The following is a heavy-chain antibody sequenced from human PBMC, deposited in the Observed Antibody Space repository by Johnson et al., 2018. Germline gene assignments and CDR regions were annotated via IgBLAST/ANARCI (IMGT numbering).Heavy chain of an antibody. Sequence: QVQLVQSGPGLVKPSETLSLTCTVSGGSMSGFFWSWIRQPPAKGLEWLGYIYYSGTTNYNPSIKSRVTISVDTSKNQFSLKLNSVTAADTAVYYLGRRAVRGGAFDIWGQWTMVTISS. D-gene: IGHD3-10*01. V-gene: IGHV4-59*01. CDR1: GGSMSGFF. CDR3: GRRAVRGGAFDI. CDR2: IYYSGTT. J-gene: IGHJ3*02.